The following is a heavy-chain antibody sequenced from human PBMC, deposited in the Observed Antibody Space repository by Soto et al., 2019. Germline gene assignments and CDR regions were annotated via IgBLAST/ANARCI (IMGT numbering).Heavy chain of an antibody. CDR1: GGTFSSYA. Sequence: QVQLVQSGAEVKKPGSSVKVSCKASGGTFSSYAISWVRQAPGQGLEWMGGIIPIFGTANYAQKFQGRVTITAHESTSTAYMELSSLRSEATAVYYCATFEYSYGPPLGYWGQGTLVTVSS. CDR3: ATFEYSYGPPLGY. CDR2: IIPIFGTA. J-gene: IGHJ4*02. V-gene: IGHV1-69*12. D-gene: IGHD5-18*01.